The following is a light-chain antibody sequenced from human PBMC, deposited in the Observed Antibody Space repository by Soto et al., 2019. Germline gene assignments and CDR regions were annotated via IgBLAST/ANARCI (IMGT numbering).Light chain of an antibody. J-gene: IGKJ1*01. CDR2: GAS. V-gene: IGKV3-20*01. CDR3: QQYGSSPPT. CDR1: QSVSNNF. Sequence: EIVLTQSPGTLSLSPGERAALSCRASQSVSNNFLAWYQRKPGQAPRLLIYGASDRATAIPYRFSGSGSGTDFTLTITRLEPDDLAVYYCQQYGSSPPTFGKGTKVEVK.